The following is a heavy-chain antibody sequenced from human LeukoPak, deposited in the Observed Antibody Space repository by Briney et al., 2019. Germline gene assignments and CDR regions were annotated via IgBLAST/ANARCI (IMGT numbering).Heavy chain of an antibody. CDR1: GGSFSGYY. V-gene: IGHV4-34*01. CDR3: ARALIVVVPAAIRWFDP. CDR2: INHSGST. J-gene: IGHJ5*02. D-gene: IGHD2-2*01. Sequence: SETLSLTCAVYGGSFSGYYWSWIRQPPGKGLEWIGEINHSGSTNYNPSLKSRVTISVDTSKNQFSLKLSSVTAADTAVYYCARALIVVVPAAIRWFDPWGQGPLVTVSS.